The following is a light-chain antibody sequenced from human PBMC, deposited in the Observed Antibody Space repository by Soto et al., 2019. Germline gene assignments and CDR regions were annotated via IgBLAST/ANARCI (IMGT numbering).Light chain of an antibody. J-gene: IGKJ3*01. CDR1: QSISSW. CDR3: QKYNSYSRFT. Sequence: DIQMTQSPSTLSASVGDRVTITCRASQSISSWLAWYQQKPGKAPKLLISKASSLESGVPSRFSGSASGTEFTLTISSLQPNDFATYYCQKYNSYSRFTFGPGTKVHIK. V-gene: IGKV1-5*03. CDR2: KAS.